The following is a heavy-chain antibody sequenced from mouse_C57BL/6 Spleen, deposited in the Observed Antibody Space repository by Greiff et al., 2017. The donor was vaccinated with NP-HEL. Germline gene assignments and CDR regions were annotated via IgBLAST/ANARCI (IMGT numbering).Heavy chain of an antibody. CDR1: GYTFTNYW. D-gene: IGHD2-5*01. V-gene: IGHV1-63*01. CDR3: ARSDSNYDYAMDY. CDR2: IYPGGGYT. J-gene: IGHJ4*01. Sequence: QVQLKESGAELVRPGTSVKMSCKASGYTFTNYWIGWAKQRPGHGLEWIGDIYPGGGYTNYNEKFKGKATLTADKSSSTAYMQFSSLTSEDSAIYYGARSDSNYDYAMDYWGQGTSVTVSS.